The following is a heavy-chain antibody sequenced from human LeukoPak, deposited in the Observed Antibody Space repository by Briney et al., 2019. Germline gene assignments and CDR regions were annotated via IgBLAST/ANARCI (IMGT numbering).Heavy chain of an antibody. CDR1: GFTFSTYG. CDR3: AKGHYYNILTGYSVRRGLDY. D-gene: IGHD3-9*01. CDR2: IRYDGSNK. J-gene: IGHJ4*02. V-gene: IGHV3-30*02. Sequence: GGSLRLSCAASGFTFSTYGMHWLRQAPGKGLEWVAFIRYDGSNKYHADSVKGRFTISRDNSKNTLYLQMNSLRAEDTAVYYCAKGHYYNILTGYSVRRGLDYWGQGTLVTVSS.